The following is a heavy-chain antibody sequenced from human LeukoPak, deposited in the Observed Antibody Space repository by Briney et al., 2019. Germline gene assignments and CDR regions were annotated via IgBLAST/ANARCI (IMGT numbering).Heavy chain of an antibody. CDR1: GGSISSHY. V-gene: IGHV4-59*11. D-gene: IGHD3-3*01. CDR2: IYYSGST. Sequence: SETLSLTCTVSGGSISSHYWSWIRQPPGKGLEWLGYIYYSGSTNYNPSLKSRVTISVDTSKNQFSLKLSSVTAADTAVYYCARAPGLRFLEWSAYYYYYYMDVWGKGTTVTVSS. CDR3: ARAPGLRFLEWSAYYYYYYMDV. J-gene: IGHJ6*03.